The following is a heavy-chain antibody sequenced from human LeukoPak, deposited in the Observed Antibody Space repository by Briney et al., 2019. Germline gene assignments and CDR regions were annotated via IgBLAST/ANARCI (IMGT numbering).Heavy chain of an antibody. CDR1: GYTFTGYY. CDR3: ARVARVRIAPQGGGNWFDP. J-gene: IGHJ5*02. Sequence: GASVKVSCKASGYTFTGYYMHWVRQAPGQGLEWMGWINPNSGGTNYAQKFQGRVTMTRDTSISTAYMELSRLRSDDTAVYYCARVARVRIAPQGGGNWFDPWGQGTLVTVSS. CDR2: INPNSGGT. D-gene: IGHD3-16*01. V-gene: IGHV1-2*02.